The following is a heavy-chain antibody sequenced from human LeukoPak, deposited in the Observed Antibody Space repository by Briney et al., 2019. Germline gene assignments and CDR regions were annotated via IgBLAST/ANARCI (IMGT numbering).Heavy chain of an antibody. Sequence: GGSLRLSCAASGFTFTSHEMNWFRQALGKGLEWVSYISGNGGTIYYADSVKGRFTISRDNAKNSLYLQMNSLRAEDTAVYYCARGGDYDYVWGSYRYRQYFDYWGQGTLVTVSS. CDR2: ISGNGGTI. V-gene: IGHV3-48*03. CDR1: GFTFTSHE. J-gene: IGHJ4*02. CDR3: ARGGDYDYVWGSYRYRQYFDY. D-gene: IGHD3-16*02.